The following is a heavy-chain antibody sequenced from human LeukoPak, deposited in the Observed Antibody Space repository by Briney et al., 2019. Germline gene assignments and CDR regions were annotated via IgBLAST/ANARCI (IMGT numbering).Heavy chain of an antibody. J-gene: IGHJ4*02. D-gene: IGHD6-19*01. CDR2: ISSSSSYI. CDR1: GFTFSTYA. Sequence: GGSLRLSCAASGFTFSTYAMSWVRQAPGKGLEWVSSISSSSSYIYYADSVKGRFTISRDNAKNSLYLQMNSLRAEDTAVYYCARAISSGDFDYWGQGTLVTVSS. V-gene: IGHV3-21*01. CDR3: ARAISSGDFDY.